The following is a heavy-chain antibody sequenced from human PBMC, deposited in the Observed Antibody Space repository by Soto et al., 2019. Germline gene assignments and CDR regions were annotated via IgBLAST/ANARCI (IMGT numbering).Heavy chain of an antibody. J-gene: IGHJ6*02. V-gene: IGHV4-34*01. CDR2: INHSGST. CDR1: GGSFSGYY. D-gene: IGHD2-8*01. CDR3: ARHAILTINGVWLGSPPQKYYYGMDV. Sequence: SETLSLTCAVYGGSFSGYYWSWIRQPPGKGLEWIGEINHSGSTNYNPSLKSRVTISVDTSKNQFSLKLSSVTAADTAMYYCARHAILTINGVWLGSPPQKYYYGMDVWGQGTTVTVSS.